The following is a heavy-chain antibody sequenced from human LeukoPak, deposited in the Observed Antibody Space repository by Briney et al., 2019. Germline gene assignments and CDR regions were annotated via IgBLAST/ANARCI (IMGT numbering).Heavy chain of an antibody. D-gene: IGHD3-10*01. V-gene: IGHV3-23*01. CDR1: GFTFSSYA. Sequence: GGSLRLSCAASGFTFSSYAINWVRQAPGKGLEWVSSISASADGSYYALSVKGRFTISRDNSKHTLFLQMNSLRAEDTAVYYCAKDPSGSGSYSNFDYWGQGTLVTVSS. CDR3: AKDPSGSGSYSNFDY. J-gene: IGHJ4*02. CDR2: ISASADGS.